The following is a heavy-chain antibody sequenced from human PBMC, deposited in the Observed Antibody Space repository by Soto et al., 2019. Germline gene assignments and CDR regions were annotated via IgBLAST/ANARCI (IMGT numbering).Heavy chain of an antibody. V-gene: IGHV3-23*01. CDR3: AKDYPEDYYDSSGGNDAFDI. D-gene: IGHD3-22*01. Sequence: GGSLRLSCAASGFTFSSYAMSWVRQAPGKGLEWVSAISGSGGSTYYADSVKGRFTISRDNSKNTLYLQMDSLRAEDTAVYYCAKDYPEDYYDSSGGNDAFDIWGQGTMVTVS. J-gene: IGHJ3*02. CDR2: ISGSGGST. CDR1: GFTFSSYA.